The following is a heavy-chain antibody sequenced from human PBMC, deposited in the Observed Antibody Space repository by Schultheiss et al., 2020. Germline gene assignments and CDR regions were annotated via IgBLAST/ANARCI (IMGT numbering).Heavy chain of an antibody. Sequence: ASVKVSCKASGYTFTSYAMHWVRQAPGQRLEWMGWINAGNGNTKYSQKFQGRVTITRDTSASTAYMELRSLRSEDTAVYYCARVAGTVWFDPWGQGTLVTVSS. CDR2: INAGNGNT. V-gene: IGHV1-3*01. CDR3: ARVAGTVWFDP. D-gene: IGHD4-17*01. J-gene: IGHJ5*02. CDR1: GYTFTSYA.